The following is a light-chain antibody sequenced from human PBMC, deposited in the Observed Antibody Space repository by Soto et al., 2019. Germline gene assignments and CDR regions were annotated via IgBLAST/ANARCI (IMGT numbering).Light chain of an antibody. Sequence: EIVLTQSPGTLALSPCERATLSSSAGQSVSFYLARYQQKPGQAPRVLIYDASSRANGVTDRFSGSGSGTDVTVTTRRLEPEDFAVYYCEHCQHYGDSPPLTFGGGTKVDIK. CDR3: EHCQHYGDSPPLT. V-gene: IGKV3-20*01. CDR2: DAS. J-gene: IGKJ4*01. CDR1: QSVSFY.